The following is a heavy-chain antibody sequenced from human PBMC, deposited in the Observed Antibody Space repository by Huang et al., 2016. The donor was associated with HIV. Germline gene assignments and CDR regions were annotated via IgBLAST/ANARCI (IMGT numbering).Heavy chain of an antibody. Sequence: QVQLVQSGVEVKKPGASVRVSCKASGYTFTSYGISWVRQAPGQGLEWMGWISAYNGVTNYAQNIQGRVTMTTDTSTNTAYMERRSLRSDDTAVYYCARDSPLLGVVIVVVPTAPNAFDIWGQGTMVTVSS. CDR1: GYTFTSYG. CDR2: ISAYNGVT. D-gene: IGHD2-2*01. V-gene: IGHV1-18*01. J-gene: IGHJ3*02. CDR3: ARDSPLLGVVIVVVPTAPNAFDI.